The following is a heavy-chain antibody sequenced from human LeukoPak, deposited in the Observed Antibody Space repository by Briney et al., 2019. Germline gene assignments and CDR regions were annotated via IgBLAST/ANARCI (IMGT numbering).Heavy chain of an antibody. J-gene: IGHJ4*02. Sequence: QSGGSLRLSCAASGFTFSSYAMSWVRQAPGKGLEWVSAISGSGGSTYYADSVKGRFTISRDNSKNTLYLQMNSLRAEDTAVYYCAKGDDGGYYFEYWGQGTLVTVSS. CDR1: GFTFSSYA. CDR3: AKGDDGGYYFEY. V-gene: IGHV3-23*01. CDR2: ISGSGGST. D-gene: IGHD1-1*01.